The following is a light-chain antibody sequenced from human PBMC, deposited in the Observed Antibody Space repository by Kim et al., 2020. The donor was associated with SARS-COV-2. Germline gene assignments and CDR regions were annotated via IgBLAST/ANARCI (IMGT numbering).Light chain of an antibody. Sequence: QSALTQPASVSGSPGQSITISCTGTSSDVGGYNYVYWYQQHPGKVPKLMIFDVSNRPSGVSNRFSGSKSGNTASLTISGLQAEDEADYYCSSYTSSSTLEVFGTGTKVTVL. CDR1: SSDVGGYNY. CDR2: DVS. V-gene: IGLV2-14*03. CDR3: SSYTSSSTLEV. J-gene: IGLJ1*01.